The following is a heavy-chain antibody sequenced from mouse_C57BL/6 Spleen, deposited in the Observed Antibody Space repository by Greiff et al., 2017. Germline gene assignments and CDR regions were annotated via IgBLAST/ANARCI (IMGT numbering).Heavy chain of an antibody. CDR2: IDPETGGT. D-gene: IGHD2-4*01. Sequence: QVQLQQSGPELVRPGASVTLSCKASGYTFTDYEMHWVKQTPVHGLEWIGAIDPETGGTAYNQKFKGKAILTADKSSSTAYMELRSLTSEDSAVYYCTRRGYDYDPFAYWGQGTLVTVSA. CDR3: TRRGYDYDPFAY. J-gene: IGHJ3*01. V-gene: IGHV1-15*01. CDR1: GYTFTDYE.